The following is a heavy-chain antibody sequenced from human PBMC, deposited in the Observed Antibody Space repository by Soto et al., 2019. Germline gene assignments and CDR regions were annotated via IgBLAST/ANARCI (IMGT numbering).Heavy chain of an antibody. CDR1: VFTFSRYA. CDR2: ISGSGSTI. Sequence: WWSLRLSCSASVFTFSRYAVSWFRQAPGKGPEWISSISGSGSTIYYADSVKGRFTISRDNSKNTLYLQMSSLRAEDTAVYYCAKVFYYYDSSGYYYFDYWGQGTLVTVSS. D-gene: IGHD3-22*01. V-gene: IGHV3-23*01. J-gene: IGHJ4*02. CDR3: AKVFYYYDSSGYYYFDY.